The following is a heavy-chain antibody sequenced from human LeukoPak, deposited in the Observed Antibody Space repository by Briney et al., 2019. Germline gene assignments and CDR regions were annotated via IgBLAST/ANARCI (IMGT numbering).Heavy chain of an antibody. D-gene: IGHD3-3*01. Sequence: GESLKISCKGSGYSFTSYWIGWVRQMPGKGLEWMGWISAYNGNTNYAQKLQGRVTMTTDTSTSTAYMELRSLRSDDTAVYYCARTPRDYYDRLTRNWFDPWGQGTLVTVSS. J-gene: IGHJ5*02. V-gene: IGHV1-18*04. CDR1: GYSFTSYW. CDR3: ARTPRDYYDRLTRNWFDP. CDR2: ISAYNGNT.